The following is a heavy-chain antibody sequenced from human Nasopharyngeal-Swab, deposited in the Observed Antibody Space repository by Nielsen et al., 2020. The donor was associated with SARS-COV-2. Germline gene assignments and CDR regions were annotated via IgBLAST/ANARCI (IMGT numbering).Heavy chain of an antibody. Sequence: WIRQPPGKGLEWIGEINHSGSTNYNPSLKSRVTISVDTSKNQFSLKLSSVTAADTAVYYCARAIFGVVIIFNYYYMDVWGKDTTVTVSS. CDR3: ARAIFGVVIIFNYYYMDV. V-gene: IGHV4-34*01. D-gene: IGHD3-3*01. J-gene: IGHJ6*03. CDR2: INHSGST.